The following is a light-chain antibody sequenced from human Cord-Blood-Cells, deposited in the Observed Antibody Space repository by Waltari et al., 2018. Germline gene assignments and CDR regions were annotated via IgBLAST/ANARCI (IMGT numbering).Light chain of an antibody. Sequence: DIQMTQSPSTLSASVGDRVTITCRASQSISSWLAWYQQKPGKDPNILIYDASSLESGVPSRFSGSGSGTEFTLTISILQPDDFATYYCQQYNSYSWTFGQGTKVEIK. CDR2: DAS. V-gene: IGKV1-5*01. J-gene: IGKJ1*01. CDR3: QQYNSYSWT. CDR1: QSISSW.